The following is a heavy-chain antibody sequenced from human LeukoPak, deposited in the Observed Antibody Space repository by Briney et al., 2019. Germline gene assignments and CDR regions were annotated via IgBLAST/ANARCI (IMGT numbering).Heavy chain of an antibody. Sequence: TGGSLRLSCAASGFTFSSYSMNWVRQAPGKGLEWVSSISSSSSYIYYADSVKGRFTISRDNAKNSLYLQMNSLRAEDTAVYYCARGFWSGYSPGGAFDIWGQGTMVTVSS. CDR1: GFTFSSYS. D-gene: IGHD3-3*01. CDR2: ISSSSSYI. J-gene: IGHJ3*02. V-gene: IGHV3-21*01. CDR3: ARGFWSGYSPGGAFDI.